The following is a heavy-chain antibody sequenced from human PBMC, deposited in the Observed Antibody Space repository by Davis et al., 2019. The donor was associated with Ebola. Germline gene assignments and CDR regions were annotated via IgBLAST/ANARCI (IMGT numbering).Heavy chain of an antibody. Sequence: GESLKISCAASGFTFSSYAMSWVRQAPGKGLEWVSAISGSGGSTYYADSVKGRFTISRDNSKNTLYLQMNSLRAEDTAVYYCAKGLSPAIAADYYGMDVWGQGTTVTVSS. CDR2: ISGSGGST. D-gene: IGHD6-6*01. CDR1: GFTFSSYA. V-gene: IGHV3-23*01. J-gene: IGHJ6*02. CDR3: AKGLSPAIAADYYGMDV.